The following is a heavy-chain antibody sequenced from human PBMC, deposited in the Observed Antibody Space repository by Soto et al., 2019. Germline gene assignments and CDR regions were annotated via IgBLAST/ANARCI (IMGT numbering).Heavy chain of an antibody. D-gene: IGHD2-2*01. CDR1: GGTFSSYA. V-gene: IGHV1-69*01. CDR3: ARSQGSSTSLEIYYYYYYGMDV. Sequence: QVQLVQSGAEVKKPGSSVMVSCTSSGGTFSSYAISWVRQAPGQGLEWMGGIIPISGTANYAQTFQGLVTTTADESKSTAYMWLSSQRSEDTAVYYCARSQGSSTSLEIYYYYYYGMDVWGQGTTVTVSS. CDR2: IIPISGTA. J-gene: IGHJ6*02.